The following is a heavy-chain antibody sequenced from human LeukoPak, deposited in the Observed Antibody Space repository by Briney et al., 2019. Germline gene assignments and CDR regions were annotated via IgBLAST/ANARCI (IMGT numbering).Heavy chain of an antibody. D-gene: IGHD6-6*01. V-gene: IGHV1-69*05. J-gene: IGHJ4*02. Sequence: PRASVKVSCKASGGTFSSYAISWVRQAPGQGLEWMGRTIPIFGTANYAQKFQGRVTITTDESTSTAYMELSSLRSEDTAVYYCASEDVEYSSSSYFDYWGQGTLVTVSS. CDR2: TIPIFGTA. CDR3: ASEDVEYSSSSYFDY. CDR1: GGTFSSYA.